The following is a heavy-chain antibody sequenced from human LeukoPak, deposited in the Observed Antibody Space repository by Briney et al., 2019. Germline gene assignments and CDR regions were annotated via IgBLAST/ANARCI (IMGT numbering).Heavy chain of an antibody. CDR2: MNPNSGNT. CDR3: ARVAYCSGGSCYMFDY. D-gene: IGHD2-15*01. CDR1: GYTFTSYD. Sequence: ASVKVSCKASGYTFTSYDINWVRQATGQGLEWMGWMNPNSGNTGYAQKFQGRVTMTRNTSISTAYMELSSLRSEDTAVYYCARVAYCSGGSCYMFDYWGQGTLVTVPS. J-gene: IGHJ4*02. V-gene: IGHV1-8*01.